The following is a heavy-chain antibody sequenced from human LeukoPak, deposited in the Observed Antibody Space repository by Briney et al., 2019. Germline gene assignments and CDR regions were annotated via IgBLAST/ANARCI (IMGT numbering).Heavy chain of an antibody. CDR1: GFTFSSYE. V-gene: IGHV3-48*03. CDR3: ARESYGGAPLVDY. Sequence: PGGSLRLSCAASGFTFSSYEMNWVRQAPGKGLEWVSYISGSGSSTFYADSVKGRFTISRDNSKNSLYLQMNSLRGEDTAVYYCARESYGGAPLVDYWGQGTLVTVSS. D-gene: IGHD3-16*01. CDR2: ISGSGSST. J-gene: IGHJ4*02.